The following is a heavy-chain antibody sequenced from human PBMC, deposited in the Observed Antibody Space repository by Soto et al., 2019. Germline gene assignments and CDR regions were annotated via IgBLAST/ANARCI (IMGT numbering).Heavy chain of an antibody. Sequence: EVQLLESGGGLVQPGGSLRLSCEASGFTFRNYDMHWVRQGTGKGLEWVSGISAAGDPDYADSVEGRFTISRENAQNSFFLQMNSLRVGDTAVYYCARTDRDFSGLDVWGQGTTVIVSS. J-gene: IGHJ6*02. CDR3: ARTDRDFSGLDV. CDR2: ISAAGDP. CDR1: GFTFRNYD. V-gene: IGHV3-13*05.